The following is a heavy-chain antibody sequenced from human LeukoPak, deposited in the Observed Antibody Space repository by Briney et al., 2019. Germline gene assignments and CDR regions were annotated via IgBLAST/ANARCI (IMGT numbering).Heavy chain of an antibody. Sequence: GGSLRLSCAASGFTFSSYSMNWVRQAPGKGLEWVSYISSSGSYIYYADSVKGRFTISRDNAQNSLYFQMNSLRADDTAVYYCARDLSQGATTDTLGYFDYWGQGALVTVSS. CDR3: ARDLSQGATTDTLGYFDY. CDR1: GFTFSSYS. J-gene: IGHJ4*02. V-gene: IGHV3-21*01. D-gene: IGHD1-1*01. CDR2: ISSSGSYI.